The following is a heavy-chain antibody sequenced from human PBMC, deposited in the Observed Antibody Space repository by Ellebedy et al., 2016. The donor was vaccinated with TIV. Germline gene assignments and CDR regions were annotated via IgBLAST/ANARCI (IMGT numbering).Heavy chain of an antibody. CDR3: ARDQWLGRAYYFDS. J-gene: IGHJ4*02. CDR2: IKQDGSEK. Sequence: GESLKISCEASGFTFSNYWMSWVRQAPGKGLEWVANIKQDGSEKYYVYSVKGRFSISRDNTKNSLYLQMNSLTDEDTAVYYCARDQWLGRAYYFDSWGQGTLVTVSS. CDR1: GFTFSNYW. D-gene: IGHD6-19*01. V-gene: IGHV3-7*01.